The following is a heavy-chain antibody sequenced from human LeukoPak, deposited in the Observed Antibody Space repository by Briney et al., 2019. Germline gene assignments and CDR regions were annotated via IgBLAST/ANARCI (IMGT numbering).Heavy chain of an antibody. J-gene: IGHJ4*02. CDR2: ISGSGGST. V-gene: IGHV3-23*01. CDR1: GFTFSSYA. D-gene: IGHD3-22*01. CDR3: AKDHSPFRDYDSSGYNY. Sequence: GGSLRLSCAASGFTFSSYAMSWVRQAPGKGLEWVSAISGSGGSTYYADSVKGRFTISRDNSKNTLYLQMNSLRAEDTAVYYCAKDHSPFRDYDSSGYNYWGQGTLVTVSS.